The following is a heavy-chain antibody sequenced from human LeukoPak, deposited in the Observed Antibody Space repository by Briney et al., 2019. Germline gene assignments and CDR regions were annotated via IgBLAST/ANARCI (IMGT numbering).Heavy chain of an antibody. CDR2: IYHSGST. CDR3: ARHPGPFWRKWYFDY. D-gene: IGHD3-3*01. Sequence: SETLSLTCAVSGYSISSGYYWGWIRQPPGKGLEWTGSIYHSGSTYYNPSLKSRVTISVDTSKNQFSLKLSSVTAADTAVYYCARHPGPFWRKWYFDYWGQGTLVTVSS. V-gene: IGHV4-38-2*01. J-gene: IGHJ4*02. CDR1: GYSISSGYY.